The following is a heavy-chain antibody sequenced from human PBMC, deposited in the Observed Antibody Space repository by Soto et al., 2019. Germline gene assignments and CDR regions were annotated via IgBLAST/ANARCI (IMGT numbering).Heavy chain of an antibody. Sequence: ASVKVSCKASGYTFTSYGISWVRQAPGQGLEWMGWISAYNGNTNYAQKLQGRVTMTTDTSTSTAYMELRSLRSDDTAVYYCARAFTYYYDSSGYYGLDYWGQGTLVTVS. CDR3: ARAFTYYYDSSGYYGLDY. CDR1: GYTFTSYG. D-gene: IGHD3-22*01. J-gene: IGHJ4*02. V-gene: IGHV1-18*01. CDR2: ISAYNGNT.